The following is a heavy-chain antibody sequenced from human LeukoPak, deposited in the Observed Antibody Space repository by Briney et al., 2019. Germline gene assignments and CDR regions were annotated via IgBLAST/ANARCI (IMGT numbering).Heavy chain of an antibody. V-gene: IGHV4-59*08. J-gene: IGHJ4*02. Sequence: SETLSLTCTVSGASISNYYWSWIRQPPGKGLECIGYVSYSGRTNHYPSLKSRVTISADTSKNQFSLKLTSVTAADTAVYYCARHERGAENLDYWGQGTLVTVSS. D-gene: IGHD1-1*01. CDR1: GASISNYY. CDR2: VSYSGRT. CDR3: ARHERGAENLDY.